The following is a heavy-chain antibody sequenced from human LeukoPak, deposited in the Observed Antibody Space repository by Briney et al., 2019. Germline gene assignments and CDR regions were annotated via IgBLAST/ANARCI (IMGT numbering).Heavy chain of an antibody. CDR1: GFTFSSYS. D-gene: IGHD5-18*01. V-gene: IGHV3-21*01. Sequence: PGGSLRLSCAASGFTFSSYSMNWVRQAPGKGPEWVSSISSSSSYIYYADSVKGRFTISRDNAKNSLYLQMNSLRAEDTAVYYCARGVDSLQLWSSYWYFDLWGRGTLVTVSS. J-gene: IGHJ2*01. CDR3: ARGVDSLQLWSSYWYFDL. CDR2: ISSSSSYI.